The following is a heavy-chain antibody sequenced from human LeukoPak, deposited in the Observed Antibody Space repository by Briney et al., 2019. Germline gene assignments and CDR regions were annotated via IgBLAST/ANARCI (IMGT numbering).Heavy chain of an antibody. Sequence: GGSLRLSCAASGFTFSGSAMHWVRQASGKGLEWVGRIRSKANSYATAYAASVKGRFTISRDDSKNTAYLQMNSLKTEDTAVYYCTSWVGATSSPFDYWGQGTLVTVSS. CDR2: IRSKANSYAT. D-gene: IGHD3-10*01. CDR1: GFTFSGSA. CDR3: TSWVGATSSPFDY. J-gene: IGHJ4*02. V-gene: IGHV3-73*01.